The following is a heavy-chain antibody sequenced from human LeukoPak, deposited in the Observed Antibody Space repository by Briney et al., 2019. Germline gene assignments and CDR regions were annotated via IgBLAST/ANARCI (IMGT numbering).Heavy chain of an antibody. CDR2: IRYDGSNK. Sequence: GGSLRLSCAASGFTFSSYGMHWVRQAPGKGLEWVAFIRYDGSNKYYADSVKGRFTISRDNSKNTLYLQMNSLRAEDTAVYYCASKEDFWSGYGGYWGQGTLVTVSS. J-gene: IGHJ4*02. CDR1: GFTFSSYG. V-gene: IGHV3-30*02. D-gene: IGHD3-3*01. CDR3: ASKEDFWSGYGGY.